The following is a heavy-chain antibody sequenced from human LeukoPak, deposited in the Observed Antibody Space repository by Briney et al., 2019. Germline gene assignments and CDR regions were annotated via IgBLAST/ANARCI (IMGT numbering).Heavy chain of an antibody. CDR2: NSGGSA. CDR3: AKGFVGYSYGYPLDY. D-gene: IGHD5-18*01. V-gene: IGHV3-53*01. Sequence: GGSLRLSCAASGFTVSSYDMSWVRQAPGKGLEWVSLNSGGSAYYADSVKGRFTISRDNSKNMLYLQMNSLRAEDTAVYYCAKGFVGYSYGYPLDYWGQGTLVTVSS. J-gene: IGHJ4*02. CDR1: GFTVSSYD.